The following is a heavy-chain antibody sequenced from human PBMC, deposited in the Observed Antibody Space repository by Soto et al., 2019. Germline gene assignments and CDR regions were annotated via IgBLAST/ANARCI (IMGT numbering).Heavy chain of an antibody. CDR1: GFTFSTYA. CDR3: AKERSSGWSFDY. V-gene: IGHV3-23*01. Sequence: SGVSLRLPYAASGFTFSTYAMNCVRQAPGKGLEWVSGISGSGDSTYYADSVKGRFTVSRDNSKNTLYLQMNSLRAEDTAVFYCAKERSSGWSFDYWGQRTLVTVSS. J-gene: IGHJ4*02. CDR2: ISGSGDST. D-gene: IGHD6-19*01.